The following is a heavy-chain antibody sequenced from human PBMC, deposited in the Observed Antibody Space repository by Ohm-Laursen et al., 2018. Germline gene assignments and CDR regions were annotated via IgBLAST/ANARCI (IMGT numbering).Heavy chain of an antibody. Sequence: SLRLSCSASGFTFSSYAMSWVRQAPGKGLEWVSAISGSGGSAYYADSVKGRFTMSRDNSKNTLYLQMNSLRAEDTAVYYCAKESGYYGSGSMPDYWGQGTLVTVSS. J-gene: IGHJ4*02. CDR1: GFTFSSYA. V-gene: IGHV3-23*01. CDR2: ISGSGGSA. CDR3: AKESGYYGSGSMPDY. D-gene: IGHD3-10*01.